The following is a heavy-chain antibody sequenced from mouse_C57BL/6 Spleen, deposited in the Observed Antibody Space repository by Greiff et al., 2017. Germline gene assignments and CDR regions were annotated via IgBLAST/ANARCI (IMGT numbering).Heavy chain of an antibody. Sequence: EVQLKQSGPELVKPGASVKISCKASGYTFTDYYMNWVKQSHGKSLEWIGDINPNNGGTSYNQKFKGKATLTVDKSSSTAYMELRSLTSEDSAVYYCASPNSNYDAMDYWGQGTSVTVSS. CDR2: INPNNGGT. V-gene: IGHV1-26*01. CDR3: ASPNSNYDAMDY. J-gene: IGHJ4*01. D-gene: IGHD2-5*01. CDR1: GYTFTDYY.